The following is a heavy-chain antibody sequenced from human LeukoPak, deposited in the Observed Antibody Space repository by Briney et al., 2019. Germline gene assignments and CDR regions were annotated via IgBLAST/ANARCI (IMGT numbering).Heavy chain of an antibody. J-gene: IGHJ4*02. D-gene: IGHD3-22*01. Sequence: GASLKISCKGFGYNFANYWISWVRQMPGKGLEWMGRIDPSESYTNYSPSFQGHVTISADKSISTAYLQWSSLRASDTAMYYCALLLRSGYLADYWGQGTLVTVSS. V-gene: IGHV5-10-1*01. CDR2: IDPSESYT. CDR3: ALLLRSGYLADY. CDR1: GYNFANYW.